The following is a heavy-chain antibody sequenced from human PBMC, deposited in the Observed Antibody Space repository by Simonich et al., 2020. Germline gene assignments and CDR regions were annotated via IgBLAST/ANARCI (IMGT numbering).Heavy chain of an antibody. CDR1: GYTFTGYY. CDR3: ARVRFEAFDI. V-gene: IGHV1-2*02. Sequence: QVQLVQSGAEVKKPGASVKVSCKASGYTFTGYYMHWVGQAPGQGLEWMGWTNPDSGGTNYAQKCQGRVTMTRDTSISTAYMELSRRRSDDTAVYYCARVRFEAFDIWGQGTMVTVSS. CDR2: TNPDSGGT. J-gene: IGHJ3*02.